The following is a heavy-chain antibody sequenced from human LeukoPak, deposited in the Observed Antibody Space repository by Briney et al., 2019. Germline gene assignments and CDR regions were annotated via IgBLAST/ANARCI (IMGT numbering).Heavy chain of an antibody. CDR3: AKDRGFSQQLVINWFDP. V-gene: IGHV3-23*01. J-gene: IGHJ5*02. D-gene: IGHD6-13*01. CDR1: EFTFSSHA. Sequence: GGSLRLSCAASEFTFSSHAMSWVRQAPGKGLEWVSIISGSGGVTYYADSVKGRFTISRDNSKNTLYLQMNSLRAEDTAVYYCAKDRGFSQQLVINWFDPWGQGTLVTVSS. CDR2: ISGSGGVT.